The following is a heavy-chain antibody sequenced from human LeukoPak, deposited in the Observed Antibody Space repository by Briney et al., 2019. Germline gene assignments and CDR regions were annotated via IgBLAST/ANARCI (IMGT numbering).Heavy chain of an antibody. CDR2: IDNDGTHT. D-gene: IGHD3-9*01. Sequence: PGGSLRLSCAASGFTLSSYWMHWFRQAPGTGPVWVSYIDNDGTHTAYADSVRGRFTVSRDNAKNMLFLQMNGLRAEDTAIYYCTRGGFDHNMDVWGKGTMVTVSS. V-gene: IGHV3-74*01. CDR3: TRGGFDHNMDV. J-gene: IGHJ6*03. CDR1: GFTLSSYW.